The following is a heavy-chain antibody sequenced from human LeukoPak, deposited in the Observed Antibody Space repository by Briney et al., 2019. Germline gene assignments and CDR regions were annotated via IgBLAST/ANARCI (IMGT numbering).Heavy chain of an antibody. CDR1: VYTFTDYY. J-gene: IGHJ4*02. CDR3: ARDIGGSGGSL. Sequence: ASVKVSCKASVYTFTDYYMHWVRQAPGQGLEWMGWINPNSGGTNYAQKFQGRVTMTRDTSISTAYMELSRLRSDDTAVYYCARDIGGSGGSLWGQGTLVTVSS. CDR2: INPNSGGT. V-gene: IGHV1-2*02. D-gene: IGHD2-15*01.